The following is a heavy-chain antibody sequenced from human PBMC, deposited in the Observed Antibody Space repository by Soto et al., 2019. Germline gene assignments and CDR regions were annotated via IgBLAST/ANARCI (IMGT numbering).Heavy chain of an antibody. CDR2: IYSGGST. D-gene: IGHD3-10*01. V-gene: IGHV3-66*01. CDR3: ARDKVTGEWPSNYYGMDV. Sequence: GGSLRLSCAASGFTVSSNYMSWVRQAPGKGLEWVSVIYSGGSTYYADSVKGRFTISRDNSKNTLYLQMNSLRAEDTAVYYCARDKVTGEWPSNYYGMDVWGQGTTVTVSS. CDR1: GFTVSSNY. J-gene: IGHJ6*02.